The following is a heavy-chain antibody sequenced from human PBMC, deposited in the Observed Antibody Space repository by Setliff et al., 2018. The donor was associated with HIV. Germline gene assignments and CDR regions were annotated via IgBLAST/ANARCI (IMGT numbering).Heavy chain of an antibody. CDR3: ARRSGGDQLLREFDY. V-gene: IGHV4-38-2*01. Sequence: SETLSLTCAVSGFSISTNYYWGWIRQPPGKGLDWIGSIYHSGSTYYNPSLKSRVTISVDTSKNQFSLELSSVTAADTAIFYCARRSGGDQLLREFDYWGQGTLVTVSS. J-gene: IGHJ4*02. D-gene: IGHD2-2*01. CDR2: IYHSGST. CDR1: GFSISTNYY.